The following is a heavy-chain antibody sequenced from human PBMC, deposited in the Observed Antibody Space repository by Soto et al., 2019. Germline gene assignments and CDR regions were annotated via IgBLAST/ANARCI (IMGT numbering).Heavy chain of an antibody. D-gene: IGHD3-9*01. CDR2: ISGSGGST. Sequence: GGSLRLSCAASGFTFSSYAMSWVRQAPGKGLEWVSAISGSGGSTYYADSVKGRFTISRDNSKNTLYLQMNSLRAEDTAVYYCAKEGDILTLVIAGRAGEFDYWGQGTLVTVSS. CDR3: AKEGDILTLVIAGRAGEFDY. J-gene: IGHJ4*02. CDR1: GFTFSSYA. V-gene: IGHV3-23*01.